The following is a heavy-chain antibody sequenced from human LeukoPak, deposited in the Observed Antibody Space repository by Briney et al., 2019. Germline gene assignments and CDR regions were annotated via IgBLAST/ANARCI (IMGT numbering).Heavy chain of an antibody. J-gene: IGHJ4*02. Sequence: GGSLRLSCAASGFTFISYSMNWVGQAPGKGLKWVSSISSSGSYIYYADSVKGRFTISRDNAKNSLYLQMNSLRAEDTAVYYCARMPFYGSGSRYYFDYWGQGTLVTVSS. CDR2: ISSSGSYI. CDR1: GFTFISYS. D-gene: IGHD3-10*01. CDR3: ARMPFYGSGSRYYFDY. V-gene: IGHV3-21*01.